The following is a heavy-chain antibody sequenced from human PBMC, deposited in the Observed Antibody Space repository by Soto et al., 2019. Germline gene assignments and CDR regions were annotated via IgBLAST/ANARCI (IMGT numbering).Heavy chain of an antibody. CDR1: GGSISSGGYS. J-gene: IGHJ5*02. Sequence: SETLSLTCAVSGGSISSGGYSWSWIRQPPGKGLEWIGYIYHSGSTYYNPSLKSRVTISVDRSKNQFSLKLSSVTAADTAVYYCAGQYGEECGYSYGYCWFDPWGQGTLVTVSS. D-gene: IGHD5-18*01. CDR2: IYHSGST. CDR3: AGQYGEECGYSYGYCWFDP. V-gene: IGHV4-30-2*01.